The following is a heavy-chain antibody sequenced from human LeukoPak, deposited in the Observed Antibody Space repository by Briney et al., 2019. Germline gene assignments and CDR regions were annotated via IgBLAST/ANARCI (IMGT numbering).Heavy chain of an antibody. V-gene: IGHV1-2*02. CDR3: ARGGRREPIGNFDY. J-gene: IGHJ4*02. Sequence: HGASVKVSCKASGYIFTGYYMHWVRQAPGQGLEWMGWINPNRGDTNYAQKFQGRVTMTRDTSISTAYMELSRLRSDDTAVYYCARGGRREPIGNFDYWGQGTLVTVSS. D-gene: IGHD1-26*01. CDR1: GYIFTGYY. CDR2: INPNRGDT.